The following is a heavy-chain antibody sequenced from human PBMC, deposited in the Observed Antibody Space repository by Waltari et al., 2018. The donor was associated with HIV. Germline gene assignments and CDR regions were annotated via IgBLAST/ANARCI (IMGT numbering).Heavy chain of an antibody. D-gene: IGHD2-2*02. CDR3: ARANRNYCSSTSCYTLWYYYGMDV. Sequence: QVQLQESGPGLVKPSQPLSLTSPVSGRSIITGGYYWRCIRHPPGKGLEWIGYIYYSGSTYYNPSLKSRVTISVDTSKNQFSLKLSSVTAADTAVYYCARANRNYCSSTSCYTLWYYYGMDVWGQGTTVTVSS. V-gene: IGHV4-31*03. CDR1: GRSIITGGYY. CDR2: IYYSGST. J-gene: IGHJ6*02.